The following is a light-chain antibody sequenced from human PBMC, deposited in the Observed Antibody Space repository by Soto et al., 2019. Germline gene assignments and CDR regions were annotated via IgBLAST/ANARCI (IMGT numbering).Light chain of an antibody. CDR1: QSINVW. J-gene: IGKJ1*01. CDR2: KAS. CDR3: QQYNSYPWT. Sequence: DTPMTQSPSTLSASVGDRVTITCRASQSINVWLAWYQQKPGRAPKLLIYKASTLESGVPSRFSGSGSGTEFTLTISSLQPDDLATYYCQQYNSYPWTFGQGTKVEVK. V-gene: IGKV1-5*03.